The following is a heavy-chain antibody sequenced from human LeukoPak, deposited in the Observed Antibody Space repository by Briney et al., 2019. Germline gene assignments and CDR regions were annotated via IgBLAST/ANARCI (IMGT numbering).Heavy chain of an antibody. J-gene: IGHJ3*02. CDR2: IIPIFGTA. Sequence: SVKVSCKASGGTFSSYAISWVRQGPGQGLEWMGGIIPIFGTASYAQKFQGRVTITADESTSTAYMELSSLRSEDTAVYYCARDYIAAAGTAFDIWGQGTMVTVSS. D-gene: IGHD6-13*01. CDR3: ARDYIAAAGTAFDI. V-gene: IGHV1-69*13. CDR1: GGTFSSYA.